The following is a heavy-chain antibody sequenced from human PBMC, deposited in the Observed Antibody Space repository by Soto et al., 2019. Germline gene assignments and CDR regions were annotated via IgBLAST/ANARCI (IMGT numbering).Heavy chain of an antibody. CDR1: GGTFSSYS. Sequence: GASVNVSCKASGGTFSSYSISWVRQAPGQGLECMGGIIPIFGTANYAQKFQGRVTITADESTSTAYMELSSLRSEDTAVYYCAREWLRRLDYWGQGTLVTVSS. CDR2: IIPIFGTA. V-gene: IGHV1-69*13. D-gene: IGHD5-12*01. J-gene: IGHJ4*02. CDR3: AREWLRRLDY.